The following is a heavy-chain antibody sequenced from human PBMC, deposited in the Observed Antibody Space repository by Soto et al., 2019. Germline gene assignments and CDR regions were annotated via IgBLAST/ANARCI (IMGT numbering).Heavy chain of an antibody. J-gene: IGHJ4*02. Sequence: GGSLRLSCAASGFTFSSYAMHWVRQAPGKGLEWVAVISYDGSNKYYADSVKGRFTISRNNSKNTLYLQMNSLRADDTAVYYCARGTTGFDYWGQGTLVTVSS. V-gene: IGHV3-30-3*01. CDR2: ISYDGSNK. CDR1: GFTFSSYA. CDR3: ARGTTGFDY. D-gene: IGHD1-1*01.